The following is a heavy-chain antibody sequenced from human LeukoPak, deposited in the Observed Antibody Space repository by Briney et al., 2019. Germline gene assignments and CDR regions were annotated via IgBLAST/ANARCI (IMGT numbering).Heavy chain of an antibody. Sequence: SETLSLTCAVSGGSISSCGYSWSWIRQPPGKGLEWIGYIYHSGSTYYNPSLKSRVTISVDRSKNQFSLKLSSVTAADTAVYYCARGLGVVVPAAQRPTLNWFDPWGQGTLVTVSS. CDR3: ARGLGVVVPAAQRPTLNWFDP. CDR1: GGSISSCGYS. D-gene: IGHD2-2*01. V-gene: IGHV4-30-2*01. CDR2: IYHSGST. J-gene: IGHJ5*02.